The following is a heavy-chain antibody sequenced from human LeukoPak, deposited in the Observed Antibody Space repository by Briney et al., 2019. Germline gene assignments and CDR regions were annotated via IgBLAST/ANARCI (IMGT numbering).Heavy chain of an antibody. Sequence: PGGSLRLSCVASEFTFSSNAMSWVRQAPGKGLEWVSAISGSGVTTYYADYVKGRFTISRDNSRNTLFLQMNSLRVEDTAVYYCAKDRTRSDFWGQGTLVTVSS. CDR2: ISGSGVTT. J-gene: IGHJ4*02. CDR3: AKDRTRSDF. D-gene: IGHD3/OR15-3a*01. CDR1: EFTFSSNA. V-gene: IGHV3-23*01.